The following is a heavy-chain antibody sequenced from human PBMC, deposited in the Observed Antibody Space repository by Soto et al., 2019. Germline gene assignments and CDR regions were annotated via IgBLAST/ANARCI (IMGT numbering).Heavy chain of an antibody. Sequence: QVQLVQSGGGVVQPGGSLRLSCAASGFTFRSYAIHWVRQAPGKGLEWVADVSFDGSHKTYAVPVRGRFTLSRDNSKNTLYLQMNALRVEDTGVYYCTRGPRPTSTGTGAFWGQGTLVTVSS. CDR1: GFTFRSYA. CDR3: TRGPRPTSTGTGAF. J-gene: IGHJ4*02. CDR2: VSFDGSHK. D-gene: IGHD1-1*01. V-gene: IGHV3-30*03.